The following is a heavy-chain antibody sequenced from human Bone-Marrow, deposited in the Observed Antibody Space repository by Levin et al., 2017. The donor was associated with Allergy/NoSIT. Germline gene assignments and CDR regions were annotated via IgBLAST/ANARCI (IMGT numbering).Heavy chain of an antibody. D-gene: IGHD3-9*01. Sequence: PSETLSLTCAVSGYSISSGYYWGWIRQPPGKGLEWIGSIYHSGSTYYNPSLKSRVTISVDTSKNQFSLKLSSVTAADTAVYYCARFGLTGYSQSSWGQGTLVTVSS. J-gene: IGHJ4*02. CDR1: GYSISSGYY. CDR3: ARFGLTGYSQSS. CDR2: IYHSGST. V-gene: IGHV4-38-2*01.